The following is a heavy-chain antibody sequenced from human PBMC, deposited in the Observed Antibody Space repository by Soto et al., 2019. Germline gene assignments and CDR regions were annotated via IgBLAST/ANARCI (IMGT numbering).Heavy chain of an antibody. CDR2: ISVYNRKT. D-gene: IGHD4-17*01. J-gene: IGHJ4*02. CDR1: GYTFTSDA. Sequence: QVQLGQSGAEVKKPGASVKVSCKASGYTFTSDAISWVRQAPGQGLEWMGWISVYNRKTNYVDKFKERVAMSTATSTITAYLELKSLRSDDTAMYYCALVSTTTTATLHNWGEGPLGTVS. V-gene: IGHV1-18*01. CDR3: ALVSTTTTATLHN.